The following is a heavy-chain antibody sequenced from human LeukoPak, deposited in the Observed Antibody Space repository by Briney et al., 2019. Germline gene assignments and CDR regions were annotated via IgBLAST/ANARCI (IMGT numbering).Heavy chain of an antibody. CDR1: GFTFSSYG. D-gene: IGHD3-10*01. CDR3: AKDSLWFGELLSYYFDY. Sequence: GRSLRLSCAASGFTFSSYGTHWVRQAPGKGLEWVAVISYDGSNKYYADSVKGRFTISRDNSKNTLYLQMNSLRAEDTAVYYCAKDSLWFGELLSYYFDYWGQGTLVTVSS. CDR2: ISYDGSNK. V-gene: IGHV3-30*18. J-gene: IGHJ4*02.